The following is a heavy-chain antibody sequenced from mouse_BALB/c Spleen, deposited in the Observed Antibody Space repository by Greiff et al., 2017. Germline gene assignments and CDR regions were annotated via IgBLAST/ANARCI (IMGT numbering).Heavy chain of an antibody. CDR1: GFDFSRYW. Sequence: DVMLVESGGGLVQPGGSLKLSCAASGFDFSRYWMSWVRQAPGKGLEWIGEINPDSSTINYTPSLKDKFIISRDNAKNTLYLQMSKVRSEDTALYYCARPPARATFWFAYWGQGTLVTVSA. CDR2: INPDSSTI. V-gene: IGHV4-1*02. D-gene: IGHD3-1*01. J-gene: IGHJ3*01. CDR3: ARPPARATFWFAY.